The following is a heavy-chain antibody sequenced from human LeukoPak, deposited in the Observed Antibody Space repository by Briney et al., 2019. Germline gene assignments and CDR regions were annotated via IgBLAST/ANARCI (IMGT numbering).Heavy chain of an antibody. D-gene: IGHD6-13*01. Sequence: GEPLRISCQTSGYNFTTYWINWVRQMPGKGLEWMGRIDPSDFYTNFSPSFQGHVSISVDKSISTAYMQWSSLRASDTAMYYCARRYISSNWYYWFDTWGQGSLVTVSS. CDR3: ARRYISSNWYYWFDT. V-gene: IGHV5-10-1*01. CDR1: GYNFTTYW. J-gene: IGHJ5*02. CDR2: IDPSDFYT.